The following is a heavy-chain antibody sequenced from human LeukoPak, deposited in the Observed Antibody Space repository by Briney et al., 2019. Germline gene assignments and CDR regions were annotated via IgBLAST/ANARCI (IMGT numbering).Heavy chain of an antibody. CDR3: ARDPADVKLKIDIIYYYSTGRDV. J-gene: IGHJ6*04. CDR2: INPNSGGT. Sequence: ASVKVSCKASGYTFTGYYMHWVRQAPGQGLEWMGWINPNSGGTNYAQKFQGRVTMTRDTSISTAYMELSRLRSDDTAVYYCARDPADVKLKIDIIYYYSTGRDVGAKGP. CDR1: GYTFTGYY. D-gene: IGHD3-9*01. V-gene: IGHV1-2*02.